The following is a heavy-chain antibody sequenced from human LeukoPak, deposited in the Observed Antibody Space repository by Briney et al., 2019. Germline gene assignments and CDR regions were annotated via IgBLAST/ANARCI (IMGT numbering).Heavy chain of an antibody. J-gene: IGHJ6*03. D-gene: IGHD6-19*01. Sequence: PSGTLSLTCTVSGGSISSYYWSWLRQPPGKGLEWIGYTYYGGSTNYNPSLNSRVTISVDTSQNQFSLKLSSVTAAATAVDYCARGVGIAVAFDYMDVWGKGTTVTVSS. CDR1: GGSISSYY. V-gene: IGHV4-59*01. CDR3: ARGVGIAVAFDYMDV. CDR2: TYYGGST.